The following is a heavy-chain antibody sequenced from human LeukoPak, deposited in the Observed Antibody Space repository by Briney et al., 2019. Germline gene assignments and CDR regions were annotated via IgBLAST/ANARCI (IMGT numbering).Heavy chain of an antibody. CDR3: ARDSESGWSDY. D-gene: IGHD6-19*01. CDR2: ISSGGSTI. Sequence: GGSLRLSCAAPGFTFSDYYMSWIRQAPGKGLEWVSYISSGGSTIYYADSVKGRFTISRDNAKNSLYLQMNSLRAEDTAVYYCARDSESGWSDYWGQGTLVTVSS. V-gene: IGHV3-11*04. CDR1: GFTFSDYY. J-gene: IGHJ4*02.